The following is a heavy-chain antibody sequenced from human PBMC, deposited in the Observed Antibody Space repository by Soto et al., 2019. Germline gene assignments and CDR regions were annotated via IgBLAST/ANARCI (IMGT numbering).Heavy chain of an antibody. D-gene: IGHD2-15*01. CDR1: GGSISSGGYY. Sequence: KSSETLSLTCTVSGGSISSGGYYWSWIRQHPGKGLEWIGYIYYSGNSYYNPSLKSRVTISVDTSKNQFSLKLNSVTAADTAVYYCARDRGYCGGGSCFSRDGYYGMDVWGQGTTVTVSS. CDR3: ARDRGYCGGGSCFSRDGYYGMDV. V-gene: IGHV4-31*03. J-gene: IGHJ6*02. CDR2: IYYSGNS.